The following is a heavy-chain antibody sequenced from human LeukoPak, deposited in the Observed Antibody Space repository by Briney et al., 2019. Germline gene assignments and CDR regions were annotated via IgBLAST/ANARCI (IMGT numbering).Heavy chain of an antibody. V-gene: IGHV3-23*01. CDR3: AKALTAGYDRAYVDY. J-gene: IGHJ4*02. Sequence: GGSLRLSCAASGFMFSSSWMSWARQAPGKGLQWVSSISGGGVNTYYADSAKGRFTISRDNSRNALYLQMNSLRPEDTAKYYCAKALTAGYDRAYVDYWGQGTLVTVS. CDR2: ISGGGVNT. CDR1: GFMFSSSW. D-gene: IGHD3-3*01.